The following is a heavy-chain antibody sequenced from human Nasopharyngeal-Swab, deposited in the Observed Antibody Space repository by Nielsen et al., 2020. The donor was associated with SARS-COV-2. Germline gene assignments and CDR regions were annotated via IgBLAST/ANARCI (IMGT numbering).Heavy chain of an antibody. CDR2: IRKKASGGTT. J-gene: IGHJ1*01. Sequence: GGSLRLSCTTSGFIFGDYAMSWVRQAPGKGLEWVGFIRKKASGGTTEYAASARGRFAISRDDSKSIAYLQIYSLKTEDTAVYYCIGRLFGQHGDLEHWGQGTLVTVAS. V-gene: IGHV3-49*04. D-gene: IGHD3/OR15-3a*01. CDR3: IGRLFGQHGDLEH. CDR1: GFIFGDYA.